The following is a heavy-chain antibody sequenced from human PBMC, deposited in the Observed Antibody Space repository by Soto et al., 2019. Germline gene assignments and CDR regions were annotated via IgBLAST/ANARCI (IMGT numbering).Heavy chain of an antibody. CDR1: GGTFSSYA. V-gene: IGHV1-69*01. D-gene: IGHD2-15*01. Sequence: QVQLVQSGAEVKKPGSSVKVSCKASGGTFSSYAISWVRQAPGQGLEWMGGIIPIFGTANYAQKFQGRVTITADESTSTAYMELSRLRAEDTAVYYCARADSGGVYCSGGSCYGGFDYWGQGTLVTVSS. CDR3: ARADSGGVYCSGGSCYGGFDY. CDR2: IIPIFGTA. J-gene: IGHJ4*02.